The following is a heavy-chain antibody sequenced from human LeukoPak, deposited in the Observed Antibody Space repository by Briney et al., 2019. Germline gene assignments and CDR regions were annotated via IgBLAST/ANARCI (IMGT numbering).Heavy chain of an antibody. CDR3: AKDLVAVAGTFDY. CDR2: ISGSGGST. CDR1: GFTFSSYA. Sequence: AGSLRLSCAASGFTFSSYAMSWVSQAPGKGLEWVSAISGSGGSTYYADSVKGRFTISRDNSKNTLYLQMNSLRAEDTAVYYCAKDLVAVAGTFDYWGQGTLVTVSS. V-gene: IGHV3-23*01. J-gene: IGHJ4*02. D-gene: IGHD6-19*01.